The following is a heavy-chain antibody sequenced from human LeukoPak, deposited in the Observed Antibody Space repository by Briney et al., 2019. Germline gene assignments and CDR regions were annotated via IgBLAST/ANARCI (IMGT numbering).Heavy chain of an antibody. V-gene: IGHV3-74*01. CDR3: GRDLGGRGGA. J-gene: IGHJ5*02. CDR2: TNTDGSIT. Sequence: GGSLRLSCAASGFSFSTYWMHWVRQVPGTGLVWVSRTNTDGSITDYADSVKGRFTVSRDNAKDTLYLQMNSLRPEDTAVYYCGRDLGGRGGAWGQGTLVTVSS. D-gene: IGHD1-26*01. CDR1: GFSFSTYW.